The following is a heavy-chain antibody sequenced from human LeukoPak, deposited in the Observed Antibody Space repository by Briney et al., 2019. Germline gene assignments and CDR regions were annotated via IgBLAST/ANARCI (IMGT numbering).Heavy chain of an antibody. J-gene: IGHJ4*02. CDR3: AKDVNVGGDYFDY. D-gene: IGHD3-10*01. CDR1: GFTFRNYG. Sequence: GGSLRLSCAASGFTFRNYGMHWVRLAPGKGLESVAFIRYDGSIKYYVDSVKGRFTVSRDNSKNTLYLQMNSLRAEDTAIYYCAKDVNVGGDYFDYWGQGTLVTVSS. CDR2: IRYDGSIK. V-gene: IGHV3-30*02.